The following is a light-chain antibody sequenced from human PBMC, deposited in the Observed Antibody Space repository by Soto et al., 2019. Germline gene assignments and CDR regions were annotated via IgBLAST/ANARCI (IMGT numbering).Light chain of an antibody. CDR2: AAS. V-gene: IGKV1-39*01. J-gene: IGKJ1*01. CDR3: QQSYSTPRT. CDR1: QSINSY. Sequence: IQVTNSPSSLSASVRERVTMTCRASQSINSYINWYQQKPGKAPKLLINAASSLQSGVPSRFSGSESGTDFTLTISSLQPEDFATYYCQQSYSTPRTFGQGTKVDI.